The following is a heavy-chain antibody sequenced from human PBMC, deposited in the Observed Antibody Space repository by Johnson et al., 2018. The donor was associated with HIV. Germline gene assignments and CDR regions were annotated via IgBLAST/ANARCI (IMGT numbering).Heavy chain of an antibody. CDR1: GFTFSSYA. D-gene: IGHD3-10*01. Sequence: VQLVESGGGLVQPGGSLRLSCAASGFTFSSYAMSWVRQAPGKGLEWVSAISGSGGSTYYADSVKGRFTISRDNSKNTLYLQMNSLRIEDTAVYYCARDRVGSGTPNAFDLWGQGTMVTVAS. J-gene: IGHJ3*01. V-gene: IGHV3-23*04. CDR3: ARDRVGSGTPNAFDL. CDR2: ISGSGGST.